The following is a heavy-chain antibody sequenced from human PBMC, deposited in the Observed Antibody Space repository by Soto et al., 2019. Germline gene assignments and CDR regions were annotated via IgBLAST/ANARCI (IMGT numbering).Heavy chain of an antibody. CDR3: ARHRSDFWFDP. V-gene: IGHV4-39*01. Sequence: ASETLSLTCSVSGGSISSSSYFWGWIRQPPGKGLEWIGSIYYSGSTYYNPSLKSRVTVSVDTSKNQFSLKLSSVTAADTAVYYCARHRSDFWFDPWGQGTLVTVSS. D-gene: IGHD2-21*02. CDR1: GGSISSSSYF. J-gene: IGHJ5*02. CDR2: IYYSGST.